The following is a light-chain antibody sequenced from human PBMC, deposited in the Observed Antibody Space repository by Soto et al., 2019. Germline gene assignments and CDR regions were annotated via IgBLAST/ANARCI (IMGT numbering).Light chain of an antibody. Sequence: QSVLTQPPSASGSPGQSVTISCTGTSSDIGAYNYVSWYQQHPGKAPKFMIYEVSKRPSGVPDRFSGSKSGNSASLTVSGLQAEDEADYYCSASAGRYTFVFGTGTKVTV. CDR3: SASAGRYTFV. CDR1: SSDIGAYNY. V-gene: IGLV2-8*01. CDR2: EVS. J-gene: IGLJ1*01.